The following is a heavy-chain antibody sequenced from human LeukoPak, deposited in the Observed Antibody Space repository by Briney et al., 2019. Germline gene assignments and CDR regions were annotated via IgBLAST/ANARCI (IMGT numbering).Heavy chain of an antibody. Sequence: ASVKVSFKAYGYTFTSYDINLVRQATGQGLEWMGRMNPNSGNTGYAQKFQGRVTMTRNTSISTAYMELSSLRSEDTAVYYCARDYCRGDGCHHALGYWGQGTLVTVSS. J-gene: IGHJ4*02. CDR1: GYTFTSYD. D-gene: IGHD2-21*01. CDR3: ARDYCRGDGCHHALGY. CDR2: MNPNSGNT. V-gene: IGHV1-8*01.